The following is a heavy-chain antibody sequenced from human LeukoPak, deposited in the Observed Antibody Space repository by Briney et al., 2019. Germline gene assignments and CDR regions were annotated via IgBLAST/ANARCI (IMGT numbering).Heavy chain of an antibody. D-gene: IGHD2-21*02. CDR3: ARGRDCGGDCYPPDYFDY. J-gene: IGHJ4*02. CDR1: GFTFSSYS. V-gene: IGHV3-48*04. Sequence: GGSLSLSCVPSGFTFSSYSRKWVRQDPGEGMEWAAYIRSSSSTIYYADSVKGRFTISRDNAKNSLYLQMNSLRAEDTAVYYCARGRDCGGDCYPPDYFDYWGQGTLVTVSS. CDR2: IRSSSSTI.